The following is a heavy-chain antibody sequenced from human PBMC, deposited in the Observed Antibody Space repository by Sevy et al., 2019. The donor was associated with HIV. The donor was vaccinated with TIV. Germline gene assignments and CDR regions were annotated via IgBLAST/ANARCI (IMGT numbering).Heavy chain of an antibody. CDR2: ISSSSSTI. V-gene: IGHV3-48*01. D-gene: IGHD3-10*01. CDR1: GFTFSTYS. J-gene: IGHJ6*02. CDR3: ARVPSTGRYGMDV. Sequence: GGSLRLSCAASGFTFSTYSMNWVRQAPGKGLEWVSYISSSSSTIYYADSVRGRFTISRDNAKNSLYLQMNSLRADDTAVYYCARVPSTGRYGMDVSGQGTPVTVSS.